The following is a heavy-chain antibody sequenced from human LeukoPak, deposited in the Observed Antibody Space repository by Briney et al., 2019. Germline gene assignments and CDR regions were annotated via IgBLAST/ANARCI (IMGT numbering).Heavy chain of an antibody. Sequence: ASVKVSCKASGGTFSSYAISWVRQAPGQGLEWMGGIIPIFGTANYAQKFQGRVTITTDESTSTAYMELSSLRSEDTAVYYCARGASDTAMDYFDYGGQGTLVTVSS. CDR1: GGTFSSYA. CDR2: IIPIFGTA. CDR3: ARGASDTAMDYFDY. V-gene: IGHV1-69*05. D-gene: IGHD5-18*01. J-gene: IGHJ4*02.